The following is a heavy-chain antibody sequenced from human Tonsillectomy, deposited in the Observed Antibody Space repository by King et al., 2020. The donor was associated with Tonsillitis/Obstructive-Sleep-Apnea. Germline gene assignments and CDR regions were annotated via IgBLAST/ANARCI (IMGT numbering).Heavy chain of an antibody. D-gene: IGHD6-13*01. CDR2: IYYSGST. Sequence: QLQESGPGLVKPSETLSLTCTVSGGSISSYYRSWIRQPPGKGLEWIGYIYYSGSTNYNPSLKSRVTISVDTSKNQFSLKLSSVTAADTAVYYCARARRSSSYFDYWGQGTLVTVSS. CDR3: ARARRSSSYFDY. J-gene: IGHJ4*02. V-gene: IGHV4-59*01. CDR1: GGSISSYY.